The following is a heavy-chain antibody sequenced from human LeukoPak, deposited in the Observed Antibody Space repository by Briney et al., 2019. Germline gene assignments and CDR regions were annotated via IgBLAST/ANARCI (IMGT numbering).Heavy chain of an antibody. J-gene: IGHJ4*02. CDR3: ARGPPYSSSSGY. D-gene: IGHD6-13*01. CDR2: ISSSSSYI. Sequence: GGSLRLSCAASGFTLSSYSMNWVRQAPGKGLEWVSSISSSSSYIYYADSVKGRFTISRDNAKNSLYLQMNSLRAEDTAVYYCARGPPYSSSSGYWGQGTLVTVSS. CDR1: GFTLSSYS. V-gene: IGHV3-21*01.